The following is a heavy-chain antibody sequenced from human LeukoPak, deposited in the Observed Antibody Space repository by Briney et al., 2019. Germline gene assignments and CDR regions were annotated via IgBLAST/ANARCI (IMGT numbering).Heavy chain of an antibody. CDR3: ARDPSTIAVAGLDY. Sequence: GGSLRLSCAASGFTFSSFGMHWVRQAPGKGLEWVAVIWYDGSNKYYADSVKGRFTISRDNSKNTLYLQMNSLRAEDTAVYYCARDPSTIAVAGLDYWGQGTLVTVSS. D-gene: IGHD6-19*01. V-gene: IGHV3-33*08. CDR1: GFTFSSFG. CDR2: IWYDGSNK. J-gene: IGHJ4*02.